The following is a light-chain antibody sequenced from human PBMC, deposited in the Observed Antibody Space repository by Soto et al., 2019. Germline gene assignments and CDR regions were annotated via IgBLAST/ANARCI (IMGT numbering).Light chain of an antibody. Sequence: ERVMPQSPSTLSVSPGERSTLSCRASQSVNSNLAWYQQKPGQAPRLLMYGASTRATGIPARFSGSGSGTEFTLTTSRLEPEDFAVYYCQQYGSSPTTFGQGSKVDIK. J-gene: IGKJ1*01. CDR1: QSVNSN. V-gene: IGKV3-15*01. CDR3: QQYGSSPTT. CDR2: GAS.